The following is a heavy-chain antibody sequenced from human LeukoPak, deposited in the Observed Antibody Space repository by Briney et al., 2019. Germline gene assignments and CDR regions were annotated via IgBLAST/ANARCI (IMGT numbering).Heavy chain of an antibody. CDR1: GGSISSSSYY. CDR3: ARVATLLAFDI. Sequence: RPSETLSLTCTVSGGSISSSSYYWGWIRQPPGKGLEWIGSIYYSGSTYYNPSLKSRVTISVDTSKNQFSLKLSSVTAADTAVHYCARVATLLAFDIWGQGTMVTVSS. V-gene: IGHV4-39*07. D-gene: IGHD2-15*01. J-gene: IGHJ3*02. CDR2: IYYSGST.